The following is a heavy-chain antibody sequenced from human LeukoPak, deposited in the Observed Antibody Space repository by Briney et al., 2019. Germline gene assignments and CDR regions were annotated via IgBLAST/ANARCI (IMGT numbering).Heavy chain of an antibody. CDR1: GGSISSYY. CDR2: IYTSGST. CDR3: ATLGYCSSTSCYSADY. D-gene: IGHD2-2*03. J-gene: IGHJ4*02. V-gene: IGHV4-4*07. Sequence: KPAETLSLTCTVSGGSISSYYWSWIRQPAGKGLEWIGRIYTSGSTNYNPSLKSRVTMSVDTSKNQFSLKLSSVTAADTAVYYCATLGYCSSTSCYSADYWGQGTLVTVPS.